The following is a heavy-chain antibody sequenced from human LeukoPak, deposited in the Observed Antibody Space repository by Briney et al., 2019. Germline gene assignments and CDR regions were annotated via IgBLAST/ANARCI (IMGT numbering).Heavy chain of an antibody. J-gene: IGHJ4*02. CDR1: GFTFSSHA. V-gene: IGHV3-23*01. CDR3: AKGGVGSGKTFDS. D-gene: IGHD3-10*01. CDR2: ISGSGGST. Sequence: GGSLRLSCAASGFTFSSHAMSWVRPAPGKGLEWVSGISGSGGSTYYADSVKGRFTISRDNSKNTLYLQMNSLRAEDTAMYYCAKGGVGSGKTFDSWGQGTLVTVSS.